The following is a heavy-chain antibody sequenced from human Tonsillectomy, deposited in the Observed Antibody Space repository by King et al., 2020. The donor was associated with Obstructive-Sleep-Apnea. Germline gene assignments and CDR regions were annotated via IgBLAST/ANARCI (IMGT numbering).Heavy chain of an antibody. CDR3: ARGLSGSSLNWFDP. V-gene: IGHV3-74*01. D-gene: IGHD3-3*01. J-gene: IGHJ5*02. CDR2: INSDGSST. Sequence: VQLVESGGGLVQPGGSLRLSCAASGFTFSSYWMHWVRQAPGKGLVWVSRINSDGSSTSYADPVKGGFTISRDNAKNTLYLQMNSLRAEDTAVYYCARGLSGSSLNWFDPWGQGTLVTVSS. CDR1: GFTFSSYW.